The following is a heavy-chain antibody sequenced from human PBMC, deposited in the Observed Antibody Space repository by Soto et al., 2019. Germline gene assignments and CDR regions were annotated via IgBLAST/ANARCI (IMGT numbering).Heavy chain of an antibody. CDR2: IYSSGST. J-gene: IGHJ4*02. V-gene: IGHV4-59*01. CDR3: AIAPRPGPLDY. Sequence: QVQLQESGPGLVKPPETLSLTCTVSGGSISGYYWSWIRQPPGRGLECIGYIYSSGSTNYNPSLKRLVTLSVDTSNNQFSLNLASLTAAYTAVYYCAIAPRPGPLDYWGQGTLVTVSS. D-gene: IGHD6-6*01. CDR1: GGSISGYY.